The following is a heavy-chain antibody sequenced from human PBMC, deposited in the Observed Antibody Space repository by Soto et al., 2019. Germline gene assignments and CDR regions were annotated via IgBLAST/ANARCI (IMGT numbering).Heavy chain of an antibody. J-gene: IGHJ4*02. CDR2: MNPNSGNT. CDR3: ARGIKYDSSGYNGGY. CDR1: GYTFTSYD. V-gene: IGHV1-8*01. D-gene: IGHD3-22*01. Sequence: ASVKVSCKASGYTFTSYDINWVRQATGQGLEWMGWMNPNSGNTGYAQKFQGRVTMTRNTSISTAYTELSSLRSEDTAVYYCARGIKYDSSGYNGGYWGQGTLVTVSS.